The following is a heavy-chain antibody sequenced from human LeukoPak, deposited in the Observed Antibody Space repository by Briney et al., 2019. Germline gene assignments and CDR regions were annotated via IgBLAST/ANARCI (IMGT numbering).Heavy chain of an antibody. CDR3: ARDRGYSLSDAFDI. D-gene: IGHD5-18*01. Sequence: TGGSLRLSCEVSGFAFSSYWMHWVRQAPGKGLVWVSRINTDGSRTVYADSVRGRLTISRDNAKNTVYLQMNSLRGEDTAVYYCARDRGYSLSDAFDIWGQGTMVTVSS. CDR2: INTDGSRT. V-gene: IGHV3-74*01. CDR1: GFAFSSYW. J-gene: IGHJ3*02.